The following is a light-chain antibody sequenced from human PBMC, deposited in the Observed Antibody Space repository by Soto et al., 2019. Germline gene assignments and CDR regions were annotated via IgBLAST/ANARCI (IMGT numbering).Light chain of an antibody. V-gene: IGKV3-20*01. CDR3: HQYDTSPRT. CDR1: QSISSN. Sequence: EIVMTQSQATLSVSPGERATLSCRASQSISSNLAWYQQKPGQAPRILIYAASSRATGIPDRFSGSGSGTDFSLTISRLEPEDFAVYYCHQYDTSPRTFGQVTMVDI. CDR2: AAS. J-gene: IGKJ1*01.